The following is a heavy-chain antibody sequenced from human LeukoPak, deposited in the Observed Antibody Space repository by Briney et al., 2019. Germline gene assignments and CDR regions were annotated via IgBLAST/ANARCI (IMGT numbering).Heavy chain of an antibody. CDR2: IVGDSSKT. J-gene: IGHJ6*03. CDR1: GFTFDNYA. V-gene: IGHV3-23*01. Sequence: PGGSLRLSCAASGFTFDNYAMHWVRQAPGKGLEWVSTIVGDSSKTYYADSVKGRFTISRDNSNYMLFLHMNNLRAEDTAIYYCAKQPYNYYYLDVWGKGTTVTVSS. CDR3: AKQPYNYYYLDV. D-gene: IGHD2-21*01.